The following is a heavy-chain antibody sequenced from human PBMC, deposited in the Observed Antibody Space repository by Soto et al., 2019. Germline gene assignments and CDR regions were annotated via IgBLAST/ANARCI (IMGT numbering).Heavy chain of an antibody. CDR2: IYYSGST. D-gene: IGHD5-18*01. Sequence: TLSLTCTVSGGPISSSGYNWSWIRQHPGKGLEWIGYIYYSGSTYYNPSLKSRVTISVDTSKNQSSLKLSSVNAADTAVYYCARRYSYGSCFDPWGQGTLVTVSS. J-gene: IGHJ5*02. CDR3: ARRYSYGSCFDP. CDR1: GGPISSSGYN. V-gene: IGHV4-31*03.